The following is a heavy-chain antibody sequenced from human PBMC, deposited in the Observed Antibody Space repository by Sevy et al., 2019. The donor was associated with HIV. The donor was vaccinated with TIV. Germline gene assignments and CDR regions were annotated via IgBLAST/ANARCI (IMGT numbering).Heavy chain of an antibody. V-gene: IGHV3-9*01. CDR2: ISWNSGSI. Sequence: GGSLRLSCAASGFTFDDYAMHWVRQAPGKGLEWVSGISWNSGSIGYADSVKGRFTISRDNAKNSLYLQMNSLRAEDTALYYCAKDRDGSGSYGGMDVWGQGTTVTVSS. CDR3: AKDRDGSGSYGGMDV. J-gene: IGHJ6*02. D-gene: IGHD3-10*01. CDR1: GFTFDDYA.